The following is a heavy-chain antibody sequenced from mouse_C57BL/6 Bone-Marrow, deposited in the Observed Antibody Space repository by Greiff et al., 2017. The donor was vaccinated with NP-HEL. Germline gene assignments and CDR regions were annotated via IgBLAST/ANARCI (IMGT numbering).Heavy chain of an antibody. D-gene: IGHD1-1*01. CDR3: ASPYGSSPFAY. CDR1: GYTFTDYY. J-gene: IGHJ3*01. Sequence: QVQLQQSGAELVRPGASVKLSCKASGYTFTDYYINWVKQRPGQGLEWIARIYPGSGNTYYNEKFKGKATLTAEKSSSTAYMQLSSLTSEDSAVYFCASPYGSSPFAYWGQGTLVTVSA. CDR2: IYPGSGNT. V-gene: IGHV1-76*01.